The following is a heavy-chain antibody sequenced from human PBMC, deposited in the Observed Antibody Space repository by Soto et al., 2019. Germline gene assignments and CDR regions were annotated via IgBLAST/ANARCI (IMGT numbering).Heavy chain of an antibody. CDR1: GFTFSNYG. V-gene: IGHV3-30*18. D-gene: IGHD6-19*01. J-gene: IGHJ4*02. Sequence: ESGGGVVQPGRSLRLSCAASGFTFSNYGLHWVRQAPGKGLEWVAVISYDGGNKYYADSVKGRFTISRDNSKNTVYLQMSSLRADDTAVYYCAKDTASGGSPFDYWGQGTLVTVSS. CDR3: AKDTASGGSPFDY. CDR2: ISYDGGNK.